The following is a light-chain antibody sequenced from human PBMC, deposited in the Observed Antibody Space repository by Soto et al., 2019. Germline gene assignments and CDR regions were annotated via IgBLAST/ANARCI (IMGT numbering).Light chain of an antibody. V-gene: IGLV2-14*01. CDR3: SSYRSGGTFV. J-gene: IGLJ1*01. CDR1: SSDIGAYDY. CDR2: VVS. Sequence: QSALTQPSSLSGSPGRSITISCTVTSSDIGAYDYVSWFQQHPGKAPKVLISVVSNRPSGVSNRFSGSKSGNTASLTISGLQAEDEADYYCSSYRSGGTFVFGSGTKV.